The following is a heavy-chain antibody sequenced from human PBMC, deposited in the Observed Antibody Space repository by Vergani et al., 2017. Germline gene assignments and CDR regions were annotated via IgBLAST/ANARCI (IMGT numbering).Heavy chain of an antibody. D-gene: IGHD2-21*01. CDR1: GYSIGSGFY. CDR3: ARSQGDYWYFDL. Sequence: QVQLHQWGAGLLKPSETLSLTCSVSGYSIGSGFYWAWIRQSPGEGLQWLTSIHNRGKTYHNPSLKSRVSVSLDTSKNRFSLNLTSVTATDTAVYYCARSQGDYWYFDLWGPGSLVTVSS. CDR2: IHNRGKT. J-gene: IGHJ2*01. V-gene: IGHV4-38-2*01.